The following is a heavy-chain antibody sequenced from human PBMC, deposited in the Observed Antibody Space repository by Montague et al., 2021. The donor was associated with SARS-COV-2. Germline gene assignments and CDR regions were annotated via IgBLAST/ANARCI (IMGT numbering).Heavy chain of an antibody. CDR3: AREGTVPGPRGTYFDD. Sequence: CAISGDSVSSNSAAWNWIRQPPSGGLEWLGRTYYRSKWYTDYAPSVKTRITITPDTSNNQFSLHLNSVTPGDTAVYYCAREGTVPGPRGTYFDDWGQGTLVTVSS. D-gene: IGHD1-1*01. CDR1: GDSVSSNSAA. J-gene: IGHJ4*02. CDR2: TYYRSKWYT. V-gene: IGHV6-1*01.